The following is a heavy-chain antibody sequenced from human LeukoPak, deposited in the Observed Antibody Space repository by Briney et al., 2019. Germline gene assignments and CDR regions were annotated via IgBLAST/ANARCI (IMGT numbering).Heavy chain of an antibody. J-gene: IGHJ4*02. V-gene: IGHV1-2*02. CDR1: GYTFTGYY. CDR3: ARDPVDTAMVTRSAEFGY. D-gene: IGHD5-18*01. Sequence: ASVKVSCKASGYTFTGYYMHWVRQAPGQGLEWMGWINPNSGGTNYAQKFQGRVTMTRDTSISTAYMELSRLRSDDTAVYYCARDPVDTAMVTRSAEFGYWGQGTLVTVSS. CDR2: INPNSGGT.